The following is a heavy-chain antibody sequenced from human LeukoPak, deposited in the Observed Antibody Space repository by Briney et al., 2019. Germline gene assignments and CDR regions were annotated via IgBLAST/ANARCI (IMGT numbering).Heavy chain of an antibody. J-gene: IGHJ4*02. V-gene: IGHV3-23*01. D-gene: IGHD2-2*01. CDR3: AKDPYGTRYFDY. CDR2: LSGSGYNT. Sequence: GGSLRLSCAASGLTFGSHALSWVRQAPGKGLEWVSSLSGSGYNTYYADSVKGRFTISRDNSKNTVYLQMNSLRAEDTAVYYCAKDPYGTRYFDYWGQGTLVTVSS. CDR1: GLTFGSHA.